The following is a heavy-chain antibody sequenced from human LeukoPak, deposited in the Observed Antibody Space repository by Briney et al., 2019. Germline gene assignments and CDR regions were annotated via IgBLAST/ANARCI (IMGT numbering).Heavy chain of an antibody. Sequence: GGSLRLSCAASGFTFSSYGMHWVRQAPGKGLEWVAVIWYDGSNKYYADSVKGRFTISRDNSKNTLYLQMSSLRAEDTAVYYCARDNAGIAAAVLDYWGQGTLVTVSS. CDR3: ARDNAGIAAAVLDY. V-gene: IGHV3-33*01. CDR2: IWYDGSNK. J-gene: IGHJ4*02. D-gene: IGHD6-13*01. CDR1: GFTFSSYG.